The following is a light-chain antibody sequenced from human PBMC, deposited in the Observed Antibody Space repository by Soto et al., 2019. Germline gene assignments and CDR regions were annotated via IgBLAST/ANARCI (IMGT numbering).Light chain of an antibody. V-gene: IGKV1-17*03. CDR1: QGINND. J-gene: IGKJ4*01. Sequence: IPMTQSPSAMSASVGDRVTITCRASQGINNDLAWFQQKPGNVPKRLIYSASTLQGGVPSSFIGSGSGTDFTLSISSLHPEDFATYYGFHHNSYALTFGGGAKVEV. CDR3: FHHNSYALT. CDR2: SAS.